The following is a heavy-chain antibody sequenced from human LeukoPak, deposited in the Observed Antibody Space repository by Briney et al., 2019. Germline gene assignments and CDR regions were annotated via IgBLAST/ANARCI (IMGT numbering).Heavy chain of an antibody. Sequence: PGGSLRLSCAASGFIVNSYVMSWVRQAPGKGLAWVSLIDSDGVTQYADSVKGRFTISKDNSKNTLYLQKNSLRDEDTAVYFCARDRAEGKTWVEFDPWGQGTLVPVSS. CDR1: GFIVNSYV. J-gene: IGHJ5*02. CDR3: ARDRAEGKTWVEFDP. V-gene: IGHV3-66*02. CDR2: IDSDGVT.